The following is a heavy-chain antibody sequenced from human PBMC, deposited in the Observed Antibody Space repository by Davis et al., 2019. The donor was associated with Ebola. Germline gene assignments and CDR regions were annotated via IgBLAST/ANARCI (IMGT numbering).Heavy chain of an antibody. D-gene: IGHD2-21*02. Sequence: GESLKISCAASGFTFSDAWMSWVRQAPGKGLEWVSSITSSSSHIYYADSVKGRFTISRDNAKNSLYLQMNSLRDEDTAVYYCARAGGDCYSHTRCEFAFWGQGSLVTVSS. J-gene: IGHJ4*02. CDR2: ITSSSSHI. CDR1: GFTFSDAW. V-gene: IGHV3-21*01. CDR3: ARAGGDCYSHTRCEFAF.